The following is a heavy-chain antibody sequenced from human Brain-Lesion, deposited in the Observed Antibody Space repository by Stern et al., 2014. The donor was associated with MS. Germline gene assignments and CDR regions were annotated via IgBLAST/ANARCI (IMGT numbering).Heavy chain of an antibody. D-gene: IGHD2-15*01. CDR3: AGEEDIRYCSGGSCTGNWFDP. V-gene: IGHV4-39*02. CDR1: GGSVSSTSYA. J-gene: IGHJ5*02. CDR2: IYYSGNT. Sequence: QLQLQESGPGLVKPSETLSLTCTVAGGSVSSTSYAWAWIRQPPGKGLEWIGTIYYSGNTYYSPSLKSRLTISLNPPKNHFSLQLRSLTAADTAVYYCAGEEDIRYCSGGSCTGNWFDPWGQGTLVTVSS.